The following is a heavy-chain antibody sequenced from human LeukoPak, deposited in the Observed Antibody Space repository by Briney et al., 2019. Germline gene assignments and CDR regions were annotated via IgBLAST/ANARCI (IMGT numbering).Heavy chain of an antibody. Sequence: SETLSLTCTVSGGSISSYYWSWIRQTPGKGLEWIGYIYYRGSTNYNPSLKSRVTISVDTPKNRFSLNLSSVTAADTAIYYCARTTGNYGYYFDYWGQGAQVTVSS. D-gene: IGHD1-7*01. CDR3: ARTTGNYGYYFDY. CDR2: IYYRGST. J-gene: IGHJ4*02. CDR1: GGSISSYY. V-gene: IGHV4-59*01.